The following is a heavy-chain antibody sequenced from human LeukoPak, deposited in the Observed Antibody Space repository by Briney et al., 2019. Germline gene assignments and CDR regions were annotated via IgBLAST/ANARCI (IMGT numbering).Heavy chain of an antibody. Sequence: GESLKISCKGSGYSFTSYWIGWVRQMPGKGLEWMGIIYPGDSDTRYSPSFQGQVTISADKSISTAYLQWSSLKASDTAMYYCARDSSGSGSYYNTQFDYWGQGTLVTVSS. CDR2: IYPGDSDT. D-gene: IGHD3-10*01. J-gene: IGHJ4*02. CDR3: ARDSSGSGSYYNTQFDY. V-gene: IGHV5-51*01. CDR1: GYSFTSYW.